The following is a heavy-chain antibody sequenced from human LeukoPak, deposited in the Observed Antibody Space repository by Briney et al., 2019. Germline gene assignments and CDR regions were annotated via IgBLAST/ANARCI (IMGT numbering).Heavy chain of an antibody. Sequence: ASVKVSCKASGYTFTSYDINWVRRATGQGLEWMGWMNPNSGNTGYAQKFQGRVTITRNTSISTAYMELSSLRSEDTAVYYCARVPRGYLGPLDVYFDYWGQGTQVTVSS. CDR1: GYTFTSYD. V-gene: IGHV1-8*03. CDR2: MNPNSGNT. J-gene: IGHJ4*02. CDR3: ARVPRGYLGPLDVYFDY. D-gene: IGHD3-22*01.